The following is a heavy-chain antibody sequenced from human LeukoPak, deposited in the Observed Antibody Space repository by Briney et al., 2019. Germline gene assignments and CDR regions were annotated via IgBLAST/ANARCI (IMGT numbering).Heavy chain of an antibody. J-gene: IGHJ4*02. V-gene: IGHV4-39*07. D-gene: IGHD1-26*01. CDR2: MYYSGST. Sequence: ETLSLTCTVSGGSISSGSYYWGWIRQPPGKGLEWIGSMYYSGSTYYNPSFKSRVTISVDTSKNQFSLKLTSVTAADTAVYYCARGGSYTMVKNYWGQGTLVTVSS. CDR1: GGSISSGSYY. CDR3: ARGGSYTMVKNY.